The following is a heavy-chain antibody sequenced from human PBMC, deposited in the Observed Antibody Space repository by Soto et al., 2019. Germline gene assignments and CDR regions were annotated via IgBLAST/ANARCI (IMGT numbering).Heavy chain of an antibody. J-gene: IGHJ5*02. V-gene: IGHV3-9*01. CDR1: GFTFDDYA. CDR2: ISWNSGSI. Sequence: HPGGSLRLSCAASGFTFDDYAMHWVRQTPGKGLEWVSGISWNSGSIGYADSVKGRFTISRDNAKNSLYLQMNSLRAEDTALYYCAKDTRSSSYNWFDPWGKGTLVTVPS. D-gene: IGHD1-26*01. CDR3: AKDTRSSSYNWFDP.